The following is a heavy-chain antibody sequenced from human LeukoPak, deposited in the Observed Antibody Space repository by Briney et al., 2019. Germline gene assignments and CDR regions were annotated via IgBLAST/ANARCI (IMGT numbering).Heavy chain of an antibody. D-gene: IGHD3-22*01. CDR1: GFTFRIYG. CDR2: ISHDSETI. J-gene: IGHJ4*02. CDR3: ARSSGSYDSGGYTDF. Sequence: GGSLRLSCAASGFTFRIYGMNWVRQAPGKGPEWVSYISHDSETIYYADSVKGRFTMSRDNAKNTLYLEMNSLRPGDTAVYYCARSSGSYDSGGYTDFWGQGTLVTVSS. V-gene: IGHV3-48*04.